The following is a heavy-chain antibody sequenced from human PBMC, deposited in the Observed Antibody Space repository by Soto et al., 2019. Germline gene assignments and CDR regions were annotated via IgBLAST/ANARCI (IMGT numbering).Heavy chain of an antibody. CDR2: IYHSGST. CDR3: ARMLGSSWYSGFDP. Sequence: PLETLSLTCAVSGGSISSSNWWSWVRQPPGKGLEWIGEIYHSGSTNYNPSLKSRVTISVDKSKNQFSLKLSSVTAADTAVYYCARMLGSSWYSGFDPWGQGTLVTVSS. CDR1: GGSISSSNW. D-gene: IGHD6-13*01. V-gene: IGHV4-4*02. J-gene: IGHJ5*02.